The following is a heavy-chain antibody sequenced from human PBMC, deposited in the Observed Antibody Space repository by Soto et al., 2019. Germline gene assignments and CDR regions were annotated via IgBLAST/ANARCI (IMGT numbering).Heavy chain of an antibody. J-gene: IGHJ4*02. CDR3: VAPYCSSRRCYAFDH. CDR2: INPKSGGT. CDR1: GYIFTDYH. Sequence: GASVKVSCKASGYIFTDYHMYWVRQAPGQGLEWMGWINPKSGGTDYAQKLQGRVTVTRDTSISTAYMELNSLRSDDTAIYYCVAPYCSSRRCYAFDHWGQGTLVTVSS. D-gene: IGHD2-15*01. V-gene: IGHV1-2*02.